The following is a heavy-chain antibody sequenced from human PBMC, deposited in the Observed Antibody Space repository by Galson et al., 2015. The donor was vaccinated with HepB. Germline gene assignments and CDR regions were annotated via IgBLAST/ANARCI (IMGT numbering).Heavy chain of an antibody. D-gene: IGHD2-8*02. J-gene: IGHJ4*02. CDR3: ARRHCTDMSCPWAFDY. CDR1: GGSLNGHY. V-gene: IGHV4-59*11. CDR2: MYSDGSR. Sequence: SETLSLTCTVSGGSLNGHYWNWIRQSPGRGLEWLAYMYSDGSRNYNPSLNSRVTMSLDTSKNLFSLRLTSVTAADTAVYFCARRHCTDMSCPWAFDYWGPGTLVTVSS.